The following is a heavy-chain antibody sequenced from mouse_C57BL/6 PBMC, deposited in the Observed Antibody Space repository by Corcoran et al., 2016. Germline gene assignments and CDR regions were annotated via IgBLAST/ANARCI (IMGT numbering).Heavy chain of an antibody. J-gene: IGHJ2*01. V-gene: IGHV1-81*01. CDR3: ARFITTVVARSYFDY. D-gene: IGHD1-1*01. CDR1: GYTFTSYG. Sequence: QVQLQQSGAELARPGASVKLSCKASGYTFTSYGISWVKQRTGQGLEWIGEIYPRSGNTYYNEKFKGKATLTADKSSSTAYMELRSLTSEDSAVYFCARFITTVVARSYFDYWGQGTTLTVSS. CDR2: IYPRSGNT.